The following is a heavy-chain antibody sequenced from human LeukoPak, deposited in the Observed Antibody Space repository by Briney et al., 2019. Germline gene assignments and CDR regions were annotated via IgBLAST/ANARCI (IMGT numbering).Heavy chain of an antibody. CDR2: IYSDGST. J-gene: IGHJ1*01. CDR1: GFIVSGSY. D-gene: IGHD3-9*01. CDR3: ARAWGSTIFFQH. V-gene: IGHV3-53*01. Sequence: GGSLRLSCAASGFIVSGSYMSWVRQAPGKGLEWVSVIYSDGSTYYEDSVKGRFTISRDNSKNMLYLQMNSLRADDTAVYYCARAWGSTIFFQHWGQGTLVTVSS.